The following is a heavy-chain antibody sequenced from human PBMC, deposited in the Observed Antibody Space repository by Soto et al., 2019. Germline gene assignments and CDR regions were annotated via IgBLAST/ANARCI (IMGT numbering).Heavy chain of an antibody. J-gene: IGHJ6*02. V-gene: IGHV3-7*05. Sequence: EVQLVESGGGLVQPGGSLRLSCAASGFTFSGYWMSWVSQAPGKGLEWVANIKQDGSGKFYVDSGKGRFTISRDNAKNSLDLQMNSRRAEDTAVYYCAREAVWGQGTTVTVSS. CDR1: GFTFSGYW. CDR2: IKQDGSGK. CDR3: AREAV.